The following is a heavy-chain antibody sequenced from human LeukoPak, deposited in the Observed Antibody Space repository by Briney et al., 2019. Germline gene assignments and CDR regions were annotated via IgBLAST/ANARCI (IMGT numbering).Heavy chain of an antibody. CDR3: AKVLGRSGLDAFHI. CDR1: GFTFSSYG. CDR2: ISYDGSNK. D-gene: IGHD6-19*01. Sequence: GGSLRLSCAASGFTFSSYGMHWVRQAPGKGLEWVAVISYDGSNKYYADSVKGRFTISRDNSKNTLYLQMNSLRAEDTAVYYCAKVLGRSGLDAFHIWGQGTMVTVSS. J-gene: IGHJ3*02. V-gene: IGHV3-30*18.